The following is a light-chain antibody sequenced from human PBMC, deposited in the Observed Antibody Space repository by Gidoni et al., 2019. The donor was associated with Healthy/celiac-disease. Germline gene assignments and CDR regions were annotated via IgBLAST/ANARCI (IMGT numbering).Light chain of an antibody. CDR3: QQSYSTPFT. CDR2: AAS. J-gene: IGKJ3*01. Sequence: DIQMTQSPSSLSASVGDRVTITCRASQSSSSYLNWYQQKPGKAPKLLIYAASSLQIGVPSRFSGSGSGTDFTLTISSLQPEDFATYYCQQSYSTPFTFGPXTKVDIK. V-gene: IGKV1-39*01. CDR1: QSSSSY.